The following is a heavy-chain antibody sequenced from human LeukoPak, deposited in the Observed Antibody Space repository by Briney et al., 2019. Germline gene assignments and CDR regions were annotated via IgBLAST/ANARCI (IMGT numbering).Heavy chain of an antibody. D-gene: IGHD3-3*01. J-gene: IGHJ6*03. CDR1: GGSISSYY. CDR3: AREEKNGYYGYYYYYMDV. CDR2: IYYSGST. V-gene: IGHV4-59*12. Sequence: PSETLSLTCTVSGGSISSYYWSWIRQPPGKELEWIGYIYYSGSTNYNPSLKSRVTISVDTSKNQFSLKLSSVTAADTAVYYCAREEKNGYYGYYYYYMDVWGKGTTVTVSS.